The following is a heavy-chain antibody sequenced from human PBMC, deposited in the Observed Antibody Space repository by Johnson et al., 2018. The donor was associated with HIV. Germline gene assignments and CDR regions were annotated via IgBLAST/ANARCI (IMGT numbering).Heavy chain of an antibody. CDR1: GFTFSSYW. D-gene: IGHD1-7*01. V-gene: IGHV3-7*01. Sequence: VQLVESGGGLVQPGGSLRLSCAASGFTFSSYWMSWVRQAPGKGLEWVANIKQDGSEKYYVDSVKGRFTISRDNAKNSLYLQMNSLRAEATAVYYCARDRIPYNWNYEGHAFDIWGQGTMVTVSS. CDR3: ARDRIPYNWNYEGHAFDI. J-gene: IGHJ3*02. CDR2: IKQDGSEK.